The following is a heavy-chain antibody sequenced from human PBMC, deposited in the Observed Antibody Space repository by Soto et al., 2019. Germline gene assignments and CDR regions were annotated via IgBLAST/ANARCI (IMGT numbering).Heavy chain of an antibody. CDR2: IIPILGIA. D-gene: IGHD2-2*01. Sequence: GASVKVSCKASGGTFSSYTISWVRQAPGQGLEWMGRIIPILGIANYAQKFQGRVTITADKSTSTAYMELSSLRSEDTAVYYCATRSRDASYYMDVWGKGPTVTVSS. V-gene: IGHV1-69*02. J-gene: IGHJ6*03. CDR1: GGTFSSYT. CDR3: ATRSRDASYYMDV.